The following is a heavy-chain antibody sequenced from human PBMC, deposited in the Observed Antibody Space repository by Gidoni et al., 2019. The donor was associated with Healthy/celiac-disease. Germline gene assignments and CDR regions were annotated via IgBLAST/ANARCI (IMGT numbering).Heavy chain of an antibody. J-gene: IGHJ4*02. CDR2: ISGSGSST. D-gene: IGHD6-19*01. Sequence: EVQLLESGGGMVQPGGSLRLHCEAYGFTFGSYAMSWVRQSPGKGLVWVSVISGSGSSTYYADSVKDRFTISRDNSKNTLYLQMNSLRAEDTAVYYCAKDLEQWLGKYYFDYWGKGTLVTVSS. CDR3: AKDLEQWLGKYYFDY. V-gene: IGHV3-23*01. CDR1: GFTFGSYA.